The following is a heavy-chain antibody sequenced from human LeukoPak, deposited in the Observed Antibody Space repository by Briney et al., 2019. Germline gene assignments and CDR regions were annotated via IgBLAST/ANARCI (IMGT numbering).Heavy chain of an antibody. CDR3: ARTHGYYTGAFDI. J-gene: IGHJ3*02. D-gene: IGHD2-8*01. CDR1: GFTFSSYG. Sequence: GGSLRLSCAASGFTFSSYGMHWVRQAPGKGLEWVAVIWYDGSNKYYADSVKGRFTISRDNSKNTLYLQMNSLRAEDTAVYYCARTHGYYTGAFDIWGQGTMVTVS. V-gene: IGHV3-33*01. CDR2: IWYDGSNK.